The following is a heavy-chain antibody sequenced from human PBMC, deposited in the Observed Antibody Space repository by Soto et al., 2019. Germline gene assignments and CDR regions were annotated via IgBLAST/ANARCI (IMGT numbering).Heavy chain of an antibody. CDR2: ISGYNGNT. D-gene: IGHD3-22*01. V-gene: IGHV1-18*04. CDR3: ARDREYYYDSSGNYYYHYGMDV. Sequence: QVQLVESGAEVKKPGASVKVSCKASGYTFTNYGISWVRQAPGQGLEWMGWISGYNGNTKYAQKFQGRVTMTTDTPTNTAYMDLRSMRSDDKAVYYCARDREYYYDSSGNYYYHYGMDVWGQGTTVTVS. J-gene: IGHJ6*02. CDR1: GYTFTNYG.